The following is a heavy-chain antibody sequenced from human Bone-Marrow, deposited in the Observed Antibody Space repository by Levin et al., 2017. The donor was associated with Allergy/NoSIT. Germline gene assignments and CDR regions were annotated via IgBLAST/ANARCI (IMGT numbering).Heavy chain of an antibody. CDR3: ASQYNSGWSQYYYYGMDV. CDR2: ISSSGSTI. Sequence: GESLKISCAVSGFSFSDYSMNWVRQVPGKGLEWVSYISSSGSTIYYADSAKGRFTISRDNDKNSLYLQMNSLRAEDAAVYYCASQYNSGWSQYYYYGMDVWGQGTTVTVSS. D-gene: IGHD6-19*01. J-gene: IGHJ6*02. V-gene: IGHV3-48*01. CDR1: GFSFSDYS.